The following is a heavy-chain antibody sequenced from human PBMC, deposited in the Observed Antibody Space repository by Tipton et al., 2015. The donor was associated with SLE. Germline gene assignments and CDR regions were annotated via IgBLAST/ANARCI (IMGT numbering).Heavy chain of an antibody. CDR2: IYSSGST. D-gene: IGHD2-21*02. V-gene: IGHV4-59*01. CDR1: GDSMRGYY. CDR3: ARVVTVGAAHYYDIDV. J-gene: IGHJ6*02. Sequence: TLSLTCSVSGDSMRGYYWNWIRQPPGKGLEFIAFIYSSGSTNYNPSLKSRVTISVDTSKNQFSLNLSSVTAADTAVYYCARVVTVGAAHYYDIDVWGQGTRVTVSS.